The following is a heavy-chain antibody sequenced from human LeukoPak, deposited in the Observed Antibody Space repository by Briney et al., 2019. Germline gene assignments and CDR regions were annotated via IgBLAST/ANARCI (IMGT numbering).Heavy chain of an antibody. CDR3: AKSRSSSSTSCYNY. V-gene: IGHV3-23*01. CDR2: IVGDTVT. D-gene: IGHD2-2*02. J-gene: IGHJ4*02. Sequence: GGSLRLSCAASGFPFNSYAMSWVRQAPGKGLEWVSAIVGDTVTVYTDSVKGRFTISRDDSKNTLYLQMNSLRAEDTAVYYCAKSRSSSSTSCYNYWGQGTLVTVSS. CDR1: GFPFNSYA.